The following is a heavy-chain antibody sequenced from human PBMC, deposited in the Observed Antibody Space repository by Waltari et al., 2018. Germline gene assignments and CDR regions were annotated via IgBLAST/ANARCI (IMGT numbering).Heavy chain of an antibody. CDR1: GGSISNYY. CDR3: ARDLMDSSGWYSRSLYFFGMDV. CDR2: IYYSGST. Sequence: QVQLQESGPGLVKPSVTLSLTCRVSGGSISNYYWSWIRQPPGQGLEWIGHIYYSGSTNYNPSLKSRVTISVDTSKNKFSLKLSSVTAADTAVYYCARDLMDSSGWYSRSLYFFGMDVWGQGTTVTVSS. V-gene: IGHV4-59*01. D-gene: IGHD6-19*01. J-gene: IGHJ6*02.